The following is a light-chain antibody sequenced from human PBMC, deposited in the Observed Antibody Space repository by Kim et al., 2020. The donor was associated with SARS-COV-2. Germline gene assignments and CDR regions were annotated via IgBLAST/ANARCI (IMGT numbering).Light chain of an antibody. J-gene: IGLJ1*01. Sequence: QSALTQPASVSGSPGQSVAISCTGTSSDVGAYNYVSWYQQHPDKAPKLMIYDVVKRPSGVSDRFSGSKSGNTASLTISGLQADDEADYYCSSFTSSDTYVFGTGTKVTVL. CDR1: SSDVGAYNY. CDR2: DVV. V-gene: IGLV2-14*03. CDR3: SSFTSSDTYV.